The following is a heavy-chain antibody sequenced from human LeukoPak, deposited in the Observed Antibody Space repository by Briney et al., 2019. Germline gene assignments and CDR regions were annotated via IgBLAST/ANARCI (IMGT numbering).Heavy chain of an antibody. Sequence: ASVKVSCKTSGYIFTDYYIHWVRQAPGQGLEWMGWINPYTAATNSAQNFQVRVTMTTDTSTTTIFMELSRLRSDATAVYYCVRFQKDHYATSGYHYGGADHWGQGTLVTVSS. D-gene: IGHD3-22*01. J-gene: IGHJ4*02. CDR3: VRFQKDHYATSGYHYGGADH. CDR1: GYIFTDYY. V-gene: IGHV1-2*02. CDR2: INPYTAAT.